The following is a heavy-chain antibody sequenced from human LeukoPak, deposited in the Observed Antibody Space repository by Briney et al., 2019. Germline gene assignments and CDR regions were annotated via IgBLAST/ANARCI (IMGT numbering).Heavy chain of an antibody. D-gene: IGHD1-26*01. CDR2: FDPEDGET. V-gene: IGHV1-24*01. CDR3: ATGLRIVGAINLDY. CDR1: GYTLTELS. J-gene: IGHJ4*02. Sequence: ASVKVSCKVSGYTLTELSMHWVRQAPGKGLEWMGGFDPEDGETIYAQKFQGRVTMTEDTSTDTAYMELSSLRSEDTAVYYCATGLRIVGAINLDYWGQGTLVTVSS.